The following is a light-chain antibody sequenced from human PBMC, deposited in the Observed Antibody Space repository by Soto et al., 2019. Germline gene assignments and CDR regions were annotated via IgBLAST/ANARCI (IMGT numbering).Light chain of an antibody. V-gene: IGKV3-15*01. CDR3: QQYNNWWT. J-gene: IGKJ1*01. CDR2: GAS. Sequence: EILMTQSPATLSVSPGERATLSCRASQSVDSNLGWYQQKPGQAPRLLIYGASTRATGISARFSGSGSGTEFTLTISSLQSEDFGVYYCQQYNNWWTFGQGTKVDIK. CDR1: QSVDSN.